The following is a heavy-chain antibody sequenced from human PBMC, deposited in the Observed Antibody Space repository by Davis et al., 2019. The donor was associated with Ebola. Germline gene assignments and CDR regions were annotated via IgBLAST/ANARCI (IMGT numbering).Heavy chain of an antibody. CDR1: GYSFSTYW. CDR2: IYPGDSDT. D-gene: IGHD6-13*01. J-gene: IGHJ3*02. V-gene: IGHV5-51*01. Sequence: GESLKISCKGSGYSFSTYWIAWVRQTPAKGLEWMGIIYPGDSDTRYSPSFQGQVTISADKSISTAYLQWSNLKASDTAMYYCARPGSSRQPDAFDIWGQGTMVTVSS. CDR3: ARPGSSRQPDAFDI.